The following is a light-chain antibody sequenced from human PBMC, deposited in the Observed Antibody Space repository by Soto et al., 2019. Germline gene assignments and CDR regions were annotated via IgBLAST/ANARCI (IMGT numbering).Light chain of an antibody. CDR1: QDISSW. Sequence: EIRMSQSPSSVSASVGARVTITCRASQDISSWLAWYQQKPGTAPKLLIYAASNLQSGVPSRFSGSGSGTDFTLTISSLQPEDYATYYCQQFNSYPITFAQGTRLAIK. CDR2: AAS. CDR3: QQFNSYPIT. V-gene: IGKV1-12*01. J-gene: IGKJ5*01.